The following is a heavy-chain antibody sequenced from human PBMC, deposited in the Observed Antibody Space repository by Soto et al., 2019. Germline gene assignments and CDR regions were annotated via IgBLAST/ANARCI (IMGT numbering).Heavy chain of an antibody. Sequence: PSETLSLTCAVYGGSFSGYYWSWIRQPPGKGLEWIGEINHSGSTNYNPSLKSRVTISVDTSKNQFSLKLSSVTAADTAVYYCARGVGSMVRGVLQYFDYWGQGTLVTSPQ. D-gene: IGHD3-10*01. CDR1: GGSFSGYY. CDR3: ARGVGSMVRGVLQYFDY. V-gene: IGHV4-34*01. J-gene: IGHJ4*02. CDR2: INHSGST.